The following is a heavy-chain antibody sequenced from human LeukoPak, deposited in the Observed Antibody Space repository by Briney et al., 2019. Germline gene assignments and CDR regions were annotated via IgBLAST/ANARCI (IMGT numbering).Heavy chain of an antibody. D-gene: IGHD5-18*01. Sequence: TGGSLRLSCAASGFTFSSYGMHWVRQAPGKGLEWVSDISGSGGSTYYADSVKGRFTISRDNSKNTMYLQMNSLRAEDTAVYYCAKRIQSAMAMGYWGQGTLVTVSS. J-gene: IGHJ4*02. V-gene: IGHV3-23*01. CDR3: AKRIQSAMAMGY. CDR2: ISGSGGST. CDR1: GFTFSSYG.